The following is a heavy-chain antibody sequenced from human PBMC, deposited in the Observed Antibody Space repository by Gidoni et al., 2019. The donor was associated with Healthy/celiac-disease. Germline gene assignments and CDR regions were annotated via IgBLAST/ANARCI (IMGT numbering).Heavy chain of an antibody. Sequence: EVQLVQSGAEGKKPGESLKSSCKGSGYSFTSYWAGWGSQMPGKGLEWRGLIYPGDSDTRDSPSFQGQLTISADNSISTAFLQWSSLKGSDTAMYYCARVDYWGQGTLVTVSS. V-gene: IGHV5-51*01. CDR1: GYSFTSYW. CDR3: ARVDY. CDR2: IYPGDSDT. J-gene: IGHJ4*02.